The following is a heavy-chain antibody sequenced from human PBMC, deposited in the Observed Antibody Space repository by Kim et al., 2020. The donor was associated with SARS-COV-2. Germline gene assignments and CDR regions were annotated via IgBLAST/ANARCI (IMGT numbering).Heavy chain of an antibody. Sequence: NKYYADSVKGRFTISRDNSKNTLYLQMNSLRAEDTAVYYCARDIGYGMDVWGQGTTVTVSS. V-gene: IGHV3-33*01. CDR2: NK. D-gene: IGHD2-15*01. CDR3: ARDIGYGMDV. J-gene: IGHJ6*02.